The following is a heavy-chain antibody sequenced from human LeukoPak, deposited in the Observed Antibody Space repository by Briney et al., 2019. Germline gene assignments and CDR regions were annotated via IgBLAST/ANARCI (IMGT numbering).Heavy chain of an antibody. Sequence: GGSLRLSCEASGFTFNMYAMHWVRQAPGEGLEWVAIITYDGHDTYYAHSVRGRFTVSRDNWKNTLYLEMNKPRIEDTAMYYCARDRDGEGGFDYWGQGTLVTVSS. CDR3: ARDRDGEGGFDY. D-gene: IGHD2-21*01. J-gene: IGHJ4*02. CDR1: GFTFNMYA. V-gene: IGHV3-30*04. CDR2: ITYDGHDT.